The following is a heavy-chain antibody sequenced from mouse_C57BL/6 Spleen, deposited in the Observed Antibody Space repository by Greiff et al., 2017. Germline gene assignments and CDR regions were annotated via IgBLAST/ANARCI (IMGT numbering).Heavy chain of an antibody. Sequence: EVQLVESGGGLVQPGGSLKLSCAASGFTFSDYYMYWVRQTPEKRLEWVAYISNGGGSTYYPDTVKCRFTISRDNAKNTLYLQMSRLKSEDTAMYYCARLYYYGSSSFMDYWGQGTSVTVSS. CDR3: ARLYYYGSSSFMDY. D-gene: IGHD1-1*01. CDR2: ISNGGGST. CDR1: GFTFSDYY. V-gene: IGHV5-12*01. J-gene: IGHJ4*01.